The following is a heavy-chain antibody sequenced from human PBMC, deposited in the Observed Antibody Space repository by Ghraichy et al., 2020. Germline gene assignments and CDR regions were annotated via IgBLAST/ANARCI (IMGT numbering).Heavy chain of an antibody. Sequence: SGPTLVKPTETLTLTCTVSGFSLSNARMGVSWIRQPPGKALEWLAHIFSNDEKSYSTSLKSRLTISKDTSKSQVVLTMTNMDPVDTATYYCARIELLWFGEFGYYYGMDDWGQGTTVTVSS. CDR3: ARIELLWFGEFGYYYGMDD. CDR2: IFSNDEK. V-gene: IGHV2-26*01. J-gene: IGHJ6*02. D-gene: IGHD3-10*01. CDR1: GFSLSNARMG.